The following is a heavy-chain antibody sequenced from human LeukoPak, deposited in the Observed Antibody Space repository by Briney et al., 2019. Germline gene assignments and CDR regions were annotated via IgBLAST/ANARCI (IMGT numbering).Heavy chain of an antibody. CDR1: GFTLSSYG. D-gene: IGHD6-13*01. CDR3: ARDAVVALPAGWWFDP. J-gene: IGHJ5*02. Sequence: PGGSLRLSCVGSGFTLSSYGMSWVRQAPGKGLEWVSGIRGFGDTTYYADSVKGRFTISRDNSKSTLYLQMNSLRAEDTAVYFCARDAVVALPAGWWFDPWGLGTLVTVSS. CDR2: IRGFGDTT. V-gene: IGHV3-23*01.